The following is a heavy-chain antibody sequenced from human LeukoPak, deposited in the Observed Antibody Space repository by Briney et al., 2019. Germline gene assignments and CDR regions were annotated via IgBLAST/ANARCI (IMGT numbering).Heavy chain of an antibody. V-gene: IGHV1-18*01. J-gene: IGHJ6*03. CDR1: GYTFTSYG. CDR2: ISAYNGNT. D-gene: IGHD4-17*01. CDR3: ARVSGDYVYYYYYMDV. Sequence: GASVKVPCKASGYTFTSYGISWVRQAPGQGLEWMGWISAYNGNTNYAQKLQGRVTMTTDTSTSTAYMELRSLRSDDTAVYYCARVSGDYVYYYYYMDVWGKGTTVTVSS.